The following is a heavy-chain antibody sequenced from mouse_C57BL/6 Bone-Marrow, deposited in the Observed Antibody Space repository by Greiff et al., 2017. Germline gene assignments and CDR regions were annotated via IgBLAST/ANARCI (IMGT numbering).Heavy chain of an antibody. V-gene: IGHV1-64*01. CDR3: ARELLRAWYFDY. CDR1: GYTFTSYW. J-gene: IGHJ2*01. Sequence: QVQLQQPGAELVKPGASVKLSCKASGYTFTSYWMHWVKQRPGQGLEWIGIIHPNSGSTNYNEKFKSKATLTVDKSSSAAYMQLTSLTSEDSAVYYGARELLRAWYFDYWGQGTTLTVSS. CDR2: IHPNSGST. D-gene: IGHD1-1*01.